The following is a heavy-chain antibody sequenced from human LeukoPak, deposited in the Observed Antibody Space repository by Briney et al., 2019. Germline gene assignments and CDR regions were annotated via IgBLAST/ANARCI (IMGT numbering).Heavy chain of an antibody. J-gene: IGHJ4*02. Sequence: ASVKVSCKASGYTFTSYYMHWVRQAPGQGLEWMGIINPSGGSTSYAQKFQGRVTMTRDMSTSTVYMELSSLRSEDTAVYYCARDYYGSGSYYNPFDYWGQGTLVTVSS. V-gene: IGHV1-46*01. CDR3: ARDYYGSGSYYNPFDY. CDR2: INPSGGST. D-gene: IGHD3-10*01. CDR1: GYTFTSYY.